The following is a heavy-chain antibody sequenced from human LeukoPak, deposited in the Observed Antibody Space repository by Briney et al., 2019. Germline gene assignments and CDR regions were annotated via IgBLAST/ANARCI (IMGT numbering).Heavy chain of an antibody. D-gene: IGHD3-3*01. Sequence: SETLSLTCTVSGGSISSYSWSWIRQPPGKGLEWIGYIYYSGSTNYNPSLKSRVTISVDTSKNQFSLKLTSVTAADTAVYYCARAILTPSGFVWHFDLWGRGTLVTVSS. CDR1: GGSISSYS. J-gene: IGHJ2*01. CDR3: ARAILTPSGFVWHFDL. CDR2: IYYSGST. V-gene: IGHV4-59*01.